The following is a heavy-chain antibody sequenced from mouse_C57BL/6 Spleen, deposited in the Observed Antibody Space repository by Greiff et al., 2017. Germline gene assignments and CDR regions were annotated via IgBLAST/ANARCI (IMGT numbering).Heavy chain of an antibody. D-gene: IGHD3-2*02. J-gene: IGHJ4*01. Sequence: EVKLVESGGGLVKPGGSLKLSCAASGFTFSSYAMSWVRQTPEKRLEWVATISDGGTYTYYPDNVKGRFTISRDNAKNNLYLQMSHLKSEDTAMYYCARDMRGSSGHYAMDYWGQGTSVTVSS. CDR3: ARDMRGSSGHYAMDY. V-gene: IGHV5-4*01. CDR2: ISDGGTYT. CDR1: GFTFSSYA.